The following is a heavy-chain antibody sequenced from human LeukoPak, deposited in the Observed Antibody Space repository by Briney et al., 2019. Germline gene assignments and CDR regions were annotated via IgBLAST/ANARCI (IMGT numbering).Heavy chain of an antibody. D-gene: IGHD3-10*01. CDR1: VGSISNSY. J-gene: IGHJ5*02. CDR3: VRGDGSGSYWFDP. V-gene: IGHV4-4*07. Sequence: SETLSLTCTVSVGSISNSYWSCIRQPAGRGLEWIGRIYSSGSTNYNPSLNSRVTMSVDTSKNEFSLKLTSVTAADTAVYYCVRGDGSGSYWFDPWGQGNMVTVSS. CDR2: IYSSGST.